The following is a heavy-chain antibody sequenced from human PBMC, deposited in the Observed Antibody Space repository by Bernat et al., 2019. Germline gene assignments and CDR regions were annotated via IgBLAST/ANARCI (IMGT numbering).Heavy chain of an antibody. CDR3: AKERHDSSGYYVGMDV. V-gene: IGHV3-74*01. J-gene: IGHJ6*02. Sequence: EVQLVESGGALVQPGGSLRLSCAASGFTFSSYWMHWVRQAPGKGLVWVSRIYSDGTVSYADSVKGRFTISRDDAKNTLYLQMNSLRAEDTAVYYCAKERHDSSGYYVGMDVWGQGTTVTVSS. D-gene: IGHD3-22*01. CDR2: IYSDGTV. CDR1: GFTFSSYW.